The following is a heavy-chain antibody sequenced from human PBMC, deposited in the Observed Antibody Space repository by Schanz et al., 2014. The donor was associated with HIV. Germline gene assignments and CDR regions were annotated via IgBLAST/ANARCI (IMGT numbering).Heavy chain of an antibody. CDR2: ISGSGIST. D-gene: IGHD6-19*01. Sequence: EVQLLESGGGLVQPGGSLRLSCAASGFTFSNFAMSWVRQAPGKGLEWVSVISGSGISTYYADSVKGRFSISRDNSKNTLYFQMNSLRAEDTAIYYCAKTSYGWYFDYWGQGTLVTVHS. V-gene: IGHV3-23*01. J-gene: IGHJ4*02. CDR1: GFTFSNFA. CDR3: AKTSYGWYFDY.